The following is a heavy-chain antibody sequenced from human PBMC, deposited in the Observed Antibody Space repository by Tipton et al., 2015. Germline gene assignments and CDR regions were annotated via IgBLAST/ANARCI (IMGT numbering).Heavy chain of an antibody. V-gene: IGHV4-31*03. Sequence: TLSLTCTVSGGAITSDGFYWSWIRQHPGKGLEWIGYIFYTGSTYYNPSLKSRATLSVDTSKNQFSLKLSSVTAAATAVYYCARDGYNSNYFDYWGQGTLVTVSS. CDR1: GGAITSDGFY. D-gene: IGHD5-24*01. CDR3: ARDGYNSNYFDY. CDR2: IFYTGST. J-gene: IGHJ4*02.